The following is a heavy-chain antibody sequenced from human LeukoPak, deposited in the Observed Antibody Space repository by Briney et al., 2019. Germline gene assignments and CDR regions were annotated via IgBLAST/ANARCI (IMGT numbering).Heavy chain of an antibody. J-gene: IGHJ4*02. CDR3: ARLGDYYDSSGYYGYVDY. CDR2: IIPIFGTA. CDR1: GGTFSSYA. Sequence: SVKVSCKASGGTFSSYAISWVRQAPGQGLEWMGGIIPIFGTANYAQKFQGRVTITADESTSTAYTELSSLRSEDTAVYYWARLGDYYDSSGYYGYVDYWGQGTLVTVSS. V-gene: IGHV1-69*13. D-gene: IGHD3-22*01.